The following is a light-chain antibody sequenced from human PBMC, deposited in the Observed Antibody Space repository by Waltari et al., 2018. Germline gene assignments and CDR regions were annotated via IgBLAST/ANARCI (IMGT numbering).Light chain of an antibody. CDR1: QSVTIY. CDR3: QQYVESPAT. Sequence: EIVLTQSPGTVSLSPGARATFSCWASQSVTIYLAWYQQKPGQAPRLLIYHASTRATGIPDRFSGSGSGTDFSLTISRLEPEDIGMYYCQQYVESPATFGQGTKVEIK. CDR2: HAS. V-gene: IGKV3-20*01. J-gene: IGKJ1*01.